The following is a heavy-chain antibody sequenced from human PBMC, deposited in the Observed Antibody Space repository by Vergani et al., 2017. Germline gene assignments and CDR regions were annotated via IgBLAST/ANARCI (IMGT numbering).Heavy chain of an antibody. CDR2: IYYSGST. Sequence: QVQLQESGPGLVKPSQTLSLTCTVSGGSISSGGYYWSWIRQHPGKGLEWIGYIYYSGSTYYNPSLKSRVTISVDTSKNQFSLKLSSVTAADTAVYYCARGDYDFWSGYSPSRYYYYYYMDVWGKGP. CDR3: ARGDYDFWSGYSPSRYYYYYYMDV. D-gene: IGHD3-3*01. J-gene: IGHJ6*03. CDR1: GGSISSGGYY. V-gene: IGHV4-31*03.